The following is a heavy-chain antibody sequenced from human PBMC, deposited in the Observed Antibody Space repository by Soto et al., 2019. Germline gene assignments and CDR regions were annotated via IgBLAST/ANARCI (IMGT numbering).Heavy chain of an antibody. J-gene: IGHJ4*02. CDR3: TTEIGRQVGY. Sequence: GGSLRLSCVVSDFSFNDVWMDWVRQAPGKGLEWVGRIKSKVDGGTTDYAAPVMGRFAISRDDSKNTLYLQMNSLKTEDTAVYDCTTEIGRQVGYWGQGALVTVSS. V-gene: IGHV3-15*07. CDR2: IKSKVDGGTT. D-gene: IGHD2-21*01. CDR1: DFSFNDVW.